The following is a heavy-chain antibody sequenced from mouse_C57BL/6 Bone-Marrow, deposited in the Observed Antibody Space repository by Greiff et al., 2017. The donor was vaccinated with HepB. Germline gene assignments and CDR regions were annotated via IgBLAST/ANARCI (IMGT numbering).Heavy chain of an antibody. CDR3: AREYYGSSYFDY. Sequence: VKLVESDAELVKPGASVKISCKVSGYTFTDHTIHWMKQRPEQGLEWIGYIYPRDGSTKYNEKFKGKATLTADKSSSTAYMQLNSLTSEDSAVYFCAREYYGSSYFDYWGQGTTLTVSS. CDR1: GYTFTDHT. J-gene: IGHJ2*01. CDR2: IYPRDGST. D-gene: IGHD1-1*01. V-gene: IGHV1-78*01.